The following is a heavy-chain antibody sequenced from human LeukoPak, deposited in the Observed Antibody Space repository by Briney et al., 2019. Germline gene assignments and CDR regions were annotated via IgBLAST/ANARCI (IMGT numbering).Heavy chain of an antibody. J-gene: IGHJ4*02. Sequence: ASVKVSCKASGGTFSSYGISWVRQAPGQGLEWMGWISAYNGNTNYAQKLQGRVTMTTDTSTSTAYMELRSLRSDDTAVYYCARDLSWDSSSPRFDYWGQGTLVTVSS. V-gene: IGHV1-18*01. CDR2: ISAYNGNT. CDR1: GGTFSSYG. CDR3: ARDLSWDSSSPRFDY. D-gene: IGHD6-6*01.